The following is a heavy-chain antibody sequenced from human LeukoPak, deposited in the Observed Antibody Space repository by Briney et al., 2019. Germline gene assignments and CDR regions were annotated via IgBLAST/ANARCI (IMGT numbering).Heavy chain of an antibody. V-gene: IGHV1-46*01. CDR2: INPSGGST. J-gene: IGHJ4*02. CDR3: ARDLGPYYFDY. CDR1: GYNFTSYY. Sequence: ASVKVSFKASGYNFTSYYMHWVRQAPGQGLEWMGIINPSGGSTSYAQKFQGRVTMTRDTSTSTVYMELSSLRSEDTAVYYCARDLGPYYFDYWGQGTLVTVSS.